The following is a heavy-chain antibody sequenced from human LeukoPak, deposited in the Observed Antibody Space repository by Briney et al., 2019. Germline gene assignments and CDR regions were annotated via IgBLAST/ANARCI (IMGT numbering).Heavy chain of an antibody. CDR3: ARVESSWYTWYFQH. CDR1: GGTFSNYA. D-gene: IGHD6-13*01. Sequence: ASVKVSCKASGGTFSNYAINWVRQAPGQGLEWMGGIFPIFGTANFAQKFQGRVTITTDESTSTAYMELSSLRSEDTAVYYCARVESSWYTWYFQHWGQGTLVTVSS. J-gene: IGHJ1*01. V-gene: IGHV1-69*05. CDR2: IFPIFGTA.